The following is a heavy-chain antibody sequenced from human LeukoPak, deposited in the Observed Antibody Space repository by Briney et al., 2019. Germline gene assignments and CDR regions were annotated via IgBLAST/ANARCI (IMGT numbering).Heavy chain of an antibody. J-gene: IGHJ3*02. D-gene: IGHD3-10*01. V-gene: IGHV1-18*01. CDR3: ARDLEYNINYYNGWDDTFDT. CDR1: GYTFSNYG. CDR2: ISDHNGDT. Sequence: GASVKVSCKASGYTFSNYGISWVRQAPGQGLEWMGWISDHNGDTNYAQKFRGRVTVTTETSTSTAYMELRRLGADDTAVYYCARDLEYNINYYNGWDDTFDTWGQGTMVTVSS.